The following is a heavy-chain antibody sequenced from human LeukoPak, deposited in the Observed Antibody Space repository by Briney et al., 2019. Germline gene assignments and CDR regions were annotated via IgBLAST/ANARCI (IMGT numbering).Heavy chain of an antibody. J-gene: IGHJ6*03. CDR3: ARYHSHYYYMDV. CDR1: GFTFSSYS. D-gene: IGHD2-2*01. V-gene: IGHV3-48*01. CDR2: ISSSSSTI. Sequence: GGSLRLSCAASGFTFSSYSMNWVRQAPGKGLEWVSYISSSSSTIYYADPVKGRFTISRDNAKNSLYLQMNSLRAEDTAVYYCARYHSHYYYMDVWGKGTTVTVSS.